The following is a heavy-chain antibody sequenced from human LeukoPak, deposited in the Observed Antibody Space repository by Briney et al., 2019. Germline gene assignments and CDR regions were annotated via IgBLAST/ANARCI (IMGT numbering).Heavy chain of an antibody. Sequence: GGSLRLPCAASGFTFSSYAMSWVRQAPGKGLEWVSAISGSGGSTYYADSVKGRFTISRDNSKNTLYLQMNSLRAEDTAVYYCARERNYYDSSGYYRGDAFDIWGQGTMVTVSS. CDR1: GFTFSSYA. V-gene: IGHV3-23*01. CDR2: ISGSGGST. D-gene: IGHD3-22*01. CDR3: ARERNYYDSSGYYRGDAFDI. J-gene: IGHJ3*02.